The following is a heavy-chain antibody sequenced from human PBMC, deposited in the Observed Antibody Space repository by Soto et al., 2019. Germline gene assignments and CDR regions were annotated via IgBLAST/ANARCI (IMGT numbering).Heavy chain of an antibody. CDR2: IHYSGST. D-gene: IGHD7-27*01. CDR1: GVSITSHY. Sequence: QVQLQESVPGLVKPSETLSLTCTVSGVSITSHYWTWIRQPPGKGLEWIGNIHYSGSTNYSPSLKSRVIISVDTSENQSSLELSSVTTADTAVYNCTGGGPGHPFDYWGQGTLVTVSS. V-gene: IGHV4-59*11. J-gene: IGHJ4*02. CDR3: TGGGPGHPFDY.